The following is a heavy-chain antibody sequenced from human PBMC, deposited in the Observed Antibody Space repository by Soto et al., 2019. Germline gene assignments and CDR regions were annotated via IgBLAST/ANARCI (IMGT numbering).Heavy chain of an antibody. CDR2: INHSGST. CDR1: GGSFSGYY. D-gene: IGHD5-18*01. V-gene: IGHV4-34*01. J-gene: IGHJ6*02. CDR3: ARNKGVSYGYYYYYYGMDV. Sequence: SETLSLTCAVYGGSFSGYYWSWIRQPPGKGLEWIGEINHSGSTNYNPSLKSRVTISVDTSKNQFSLKLSSVTAADTAVYYCARNKGVSYGYYYYYYGMDVWGQGTTVTVSS.